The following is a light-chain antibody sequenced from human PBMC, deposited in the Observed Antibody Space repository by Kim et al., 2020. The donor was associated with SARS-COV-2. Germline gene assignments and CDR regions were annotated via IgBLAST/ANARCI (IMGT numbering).Light chain of an antibody. CDR1: QGISNF. V-gene: IGKV1-9*01. CDR3: QRLNLYPLM. J-gene: IGKJ4*02. Sequence: DIQLTQSPSFLSASVGDRVTITCRASQGISNFLAWYQQKPGQAPKLLIHAASTLQPGVPLRFSGSGSGTEFTLTISSLQPEDFATYYCQRLNLYPLMFGGGTKVDIK. CDR2: AAS.